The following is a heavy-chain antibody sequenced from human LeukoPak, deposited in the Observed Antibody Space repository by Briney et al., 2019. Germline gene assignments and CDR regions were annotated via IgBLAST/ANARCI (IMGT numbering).Heavy chain of an antibody. CDR1: GYTFTSYY. CDR2: INPSGGST. CDR3: ARAIGCSSTSCPYTYYYYGMDV. Sequence: ASVKVSCKASGYTFTSYYMHWVRQAPGQGLEWMGIINPSGGSTSYAQKFQGRVTMTRDTSTSTVYMELSSLRSEDTAVYYCARAIGCSSTSCPYTYYYYGMDVWGKGTTVTVS. J-gene: IGHJ6*04. V-gene: IGHV1-46*01. D-gene: IGHD2-2*01.